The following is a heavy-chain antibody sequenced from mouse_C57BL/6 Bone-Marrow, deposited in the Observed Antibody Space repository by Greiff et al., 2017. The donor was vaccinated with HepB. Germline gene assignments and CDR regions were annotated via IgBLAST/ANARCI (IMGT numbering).Heavy chain of an antibody. CDR3: ARFDLGYYGAMDY. CDR2: IHPNSGST. V-gene: IGHV1-64*01. D-gene: IGHD1-1*01. CDR1: GYTFTSYW. Sequence: QVQLQQSGAELVKPGASVKLSCKASGYTFTSYWMHWVKQRPGQGLEWIGMIHPNSGSTNYNEKFKSKATLTVDKSSSTAYMQLSSLTSEDSAVYYCARFDLGYYGAMDYWGQGTSVTVSS. J-gene: IGHJ4*01.